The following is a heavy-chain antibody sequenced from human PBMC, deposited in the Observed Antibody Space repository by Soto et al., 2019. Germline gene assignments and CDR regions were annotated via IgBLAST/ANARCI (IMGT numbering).Heavy chain of an antibody. D-gene: IGHD1-26*01. CDR3: ARDRLVVGATTGNYYYGMDV. V-gene: IGHV1-18*01. CDR1: GYTFTSYG. J-gene: IGHJ6*02. CDR2: ISAYNGNT. Sequence: ASVKVSCKASGYTFTSYGISWVRQAPGQGLEWMGWISAYNGNTNYAQKLQGRVTMTTDTSTSTAYMELRSLRSDDTAVYYCARDRLVVGATTGNYYYGMDVWGQGTTVTVSS.